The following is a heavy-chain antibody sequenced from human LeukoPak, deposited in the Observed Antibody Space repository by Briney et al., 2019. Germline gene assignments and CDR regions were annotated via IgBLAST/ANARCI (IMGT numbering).Heavy chain of an antibody. D-gene: IGHD1-20*01. Sequence: GGSLRLSCAASGFRFSGYGMHWVRQAPGKGLEWVAVIWYDRGKKFYADSVEGRFTISSDNSKNTLFLQMNSLRDEDTAVYYCAKGDNYKPLYFDNWGQGSLVTVSA. CDR3: AKGDNYKPLYFDN. V-gene: IGHV3-33*06. CDR2: IWYDRGKK. CDR1: GFRFSGYG. J-gene: IGHJ4*02.